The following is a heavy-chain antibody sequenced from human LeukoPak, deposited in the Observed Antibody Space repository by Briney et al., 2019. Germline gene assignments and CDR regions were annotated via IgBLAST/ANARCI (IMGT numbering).Heavy chain of an antibody. V-gene: IGHV1-8*03. Sequence: GASVKVSCKASGYTFTSYDINWVRQATGQGLEWMGWMNPNSGNTGYAQKFQGRVTITTDTSTSTAYMELRSLRSDDTAVYYCARETGGNWFDPWGQGTLVTVSS. CDR3: ARETGGNWFDP. CDR2: MNPNSGNT. D-gene: IGHD7-27*01. CDR1: GYTFTSYD. J-gene: IGHJ5*02.